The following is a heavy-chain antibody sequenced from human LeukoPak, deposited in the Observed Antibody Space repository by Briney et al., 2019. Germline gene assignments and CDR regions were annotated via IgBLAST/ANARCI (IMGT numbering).Heavy chain of an antibody. J-gene: IGHJ4*02. D-gene: IGHD6-19*01. V-gene: IGHV1-8*02. CDR3: ATVRLAAIAVAGLGDFDY. CDR1: GYTFTSYY. CDR2: MNPNSGNT. Sequence: ASVKVSCKASGYTFTSYYMHWVRQATGQGLEWMGWMNPNSGNTGYAQKFQGRVTMTRNTSISTAYMELSSLRSEDTAVYYCATVRLAAIAVAGLGDFDYWGQGTLVTVSS.